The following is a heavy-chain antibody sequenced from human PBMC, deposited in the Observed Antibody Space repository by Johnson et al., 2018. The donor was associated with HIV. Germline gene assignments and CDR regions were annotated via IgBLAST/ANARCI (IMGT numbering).Heavy chain of an antibody. CDR1: RFTFSDYY. Sequence: EKLVESGGGWVKPGGSLRLSCAASRFTFSDYYMTWIRQAPGKGLEWVSVIYSGGSTYYADSVKGRFTISRDNSKNTLYLQMNSLRAEDTAVYYSGKDRAVAGKGHDAFDICGQGTMVTVSS. CDR3: GKDRAVAGKGHDAFDI. V-gene: IGHV3-66*01. CDR2: IYSGGST. D-gene: IGHD6-19*01. J-gene: IGHJ3*02.